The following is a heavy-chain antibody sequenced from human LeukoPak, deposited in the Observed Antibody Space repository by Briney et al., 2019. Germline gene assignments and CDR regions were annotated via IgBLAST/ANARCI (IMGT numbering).Heavy chain of an antibody. J-gene: IGHJ4*02. CDR3: ARKVAVVTALFDY. CDR1: GFTFSSCE. CDR2: ISSSGSTI. Sequence: PGGSLRLSCAASGFTFSSCEMNWVRQAPGKGLEWVSYISSSGSTIYYADSVKGRFTISRDNAKNSLYLQMNSLRAEDTAVYYCARKVAVVTALFDYWGQGTLVTVSS. D-gene: IGHD2-21*02. V-gene: IGHV3-48*03.